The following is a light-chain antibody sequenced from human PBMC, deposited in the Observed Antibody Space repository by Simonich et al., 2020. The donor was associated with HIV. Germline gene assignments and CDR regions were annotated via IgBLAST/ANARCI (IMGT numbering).Light chain of an antibody. Sequence: NFMLTQSHSVSESPGKTVTISCTRSSGSIASNHVQWYQQRPGSAPTTVIYEDNQRPSGVPVRFSGSIDRSSNSASLTISGLKTEDEGDYYCQSYDSTNWVFGGGTKLTVL. CDR3: QSYDSTNWV. J-gene: IGLJ3*02. CDR2: EDN. CDR1: SGSIASNH. V-gene: IGLV6-57*03.